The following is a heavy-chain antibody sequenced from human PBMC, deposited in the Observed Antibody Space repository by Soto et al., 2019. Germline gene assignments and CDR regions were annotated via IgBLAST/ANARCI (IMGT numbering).Heavy chain of an antibody. D-gene: IGHD3-22*01. CDR3: ARSDSSGYYFDY. Sequence: PSETLSLTCTVSGGSISGYYWSWIRQHPGKGLEWIGYIYNSGSTYYNPSLKSRVTISVDTSKNQFSLKLSSVTAADTAVYYCARSDSSGYYFDYWGQGTLVTVSS. CDR1: GGSISGYY. V-gene: IGHV4-31*03. CDR2: IYNSGST. J-gene: IGHJ4*02.